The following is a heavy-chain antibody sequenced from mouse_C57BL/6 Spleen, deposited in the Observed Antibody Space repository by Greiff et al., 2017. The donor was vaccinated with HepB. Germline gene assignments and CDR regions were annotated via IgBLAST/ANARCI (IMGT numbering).Heavy chain of an antibody. J-gene: IGHJ3*01. CDR2: INPSTGGT. D-gene: IGHD2-3*01. CDR1: GYSFTGYY. V-gene: IGHV1-42*01. Sequence: EVQLQQSGPELVKPGASVKISCKASGYSFTGYYMNWVKQSPEKSLEWIGEINPSTGGTTYNQKFKAKATLTVDKSSSTAYMQLKSLTSEDSAVYYCARGDDGYLFAYWGQGTLVTVSA. CDR3: ARGDDGYLFAY.